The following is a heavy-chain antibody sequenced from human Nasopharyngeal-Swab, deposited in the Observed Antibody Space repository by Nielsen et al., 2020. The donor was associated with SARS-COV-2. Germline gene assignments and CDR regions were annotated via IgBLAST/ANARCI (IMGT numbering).Heavy chain of an antibody. V-gene: IGHV3-7*01. CDR2: IKQDGSEK. CDR1: GFTFSSYW. Sequence: GGSLRLSCAASGFTFSSYWMSWVRQAPGKGLEWVATIKQDGSEKYSVDSVKGRFTISRDNAKNSLYLQMNSLRAEDTAVYYCARDQLDYPYDYVWGTYRYTYFDYWGQGTLVTVSS. J-gene: IGHJ4*02. CDR3: ARDQLDYPYDYVWGTYRYTYFDY. D-gene: IGHD3-16*02.